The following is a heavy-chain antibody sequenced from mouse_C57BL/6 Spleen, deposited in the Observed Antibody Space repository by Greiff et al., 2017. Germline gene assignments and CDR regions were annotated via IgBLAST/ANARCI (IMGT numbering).Heavy chain of an antibody. J-gene: IGHJ1*03. CDR3: ARLLLRYSSEG. CDR2: ISSGSSTI. Sequence: EVQGVESGGGLVKPGGSLKLSCAASGFTFSDYGMHWVRQAPEQGLEWVAYISSGSSTIYYADTVKGRFTISRDNAQNTLFLQMTSLRSEDTAMYYCARLLLRYSSEGWGTGTTVTVSS. D-gene: IGHD1-1*01. V-gene: IGHV5-17*01. CDR1: GFTFSDYG.